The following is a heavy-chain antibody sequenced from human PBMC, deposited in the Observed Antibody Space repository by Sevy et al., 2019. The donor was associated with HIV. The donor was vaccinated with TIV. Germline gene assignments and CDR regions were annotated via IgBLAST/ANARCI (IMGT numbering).Heavy chain of an antibody. D-gene: IGHD3-10*01. J-gene: IGHJ4*02. CDR2: FDPEDGET. CDR3: ATDHVLLWFGEFRY. Sequence: ASAKVSCKVSGYTLTELSMHWVRQAPGKGLEWMGGFDPEDGETIYAQKFQGRVTMTEDTSTDTAYMELSSLRSEDTAVYYCATDHVLLWFGEFRYWGQGTLVTVSS. CDR1: GYTLTELS. V-gene: IGHV1-24*01.